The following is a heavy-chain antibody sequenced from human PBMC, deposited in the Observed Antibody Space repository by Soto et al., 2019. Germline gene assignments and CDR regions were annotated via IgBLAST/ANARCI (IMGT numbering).Heavy chain of an antibody. CDR1: GGTFSSYA. CDR3: ARSPLGVTAIITYFDY. D-gene: IGHD2-21*02. V-gene: IGHV1-69*13. Sequence: SVKVSCKASGGTFSSYANSWVRQAPGQGLEWMGGIIPIFGTANYAQKFQGRVTITADESTSTAYMELSSLRSEDTAVYYCARSPLGVTAIITYFDYWGQGTLVTVSS. CDR2: IIPIFGTA. J-gene: IGHJ4*02.